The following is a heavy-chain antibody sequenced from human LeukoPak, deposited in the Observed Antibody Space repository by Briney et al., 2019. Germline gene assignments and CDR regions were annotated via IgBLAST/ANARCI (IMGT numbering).Heavy chain of an antibody. CDR2: IYPGDSDT. V-gene: IGHV5-51*01. D-gene: IGHD2-15*01. CDR1: GYSFTSYW. Sequence: GESLKISCKGSGYSFTSYWIGWVRQMPGKGLEWMGIIYPGDSDTRYSPSFQGQVTISADKSISTAYLQWSSLKASDTAMYYCVRGGDVVVEAANDAFDIWGQGTMVTVSS. CDR3: VRGGDVVVEAANDAFDI. J-gene: IGHJ3*02.